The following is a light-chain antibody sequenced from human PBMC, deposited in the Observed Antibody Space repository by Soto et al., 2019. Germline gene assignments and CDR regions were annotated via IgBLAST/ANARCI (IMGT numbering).Light chain of an antibody. J-gene: IGLJ3*02. CDR2: EVD. V-gene: IGLV2-23*02. Sequence: QSVLTQPASGSGSPGQSITISCTGTSDDVGSYNLVSWYQQHPGKAPKVMIYEVDKRPSGVSDRFSGSKSGNTASLTISGLQAEDEANYYCCSYVGSSTWVFGGGTKLTVL. CDR1: SDDVGSYNL. CDR3: CSYVGSSTWV.